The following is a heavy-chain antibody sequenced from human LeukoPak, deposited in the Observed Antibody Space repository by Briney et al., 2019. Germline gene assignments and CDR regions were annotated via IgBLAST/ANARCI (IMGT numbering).Heavy chain of an antibody. CDR3: ARGSTIFGVVIWNNFDY. J-gene: IGHJ4*02. Sequence: PSETLSLTCTVSGGSISSYYWSWIRQPPGKGLEWIGNIYYSGSTNYHPSLKSRVTISVDTSKNQFSLKLSSVTAADTAVYYCARGSTIFGVVIWNNFDYWGQGTLVTVSS. CDR2: IYYSGST. V-gene: IGHV4-59*01. CDR1: GGSISSYY. D-gene: IGHD3-3*01.